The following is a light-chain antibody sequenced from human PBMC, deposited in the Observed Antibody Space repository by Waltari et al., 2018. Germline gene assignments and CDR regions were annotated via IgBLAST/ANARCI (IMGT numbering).Light chain of an antibody. J-gene: IGKJ1*01. Sequence: VLMTQSPVSLAVTLGQSASISCSSRQILLYSDGNTYLTVFHPRQVQSLRRLMYKISRGDAGVPDIFGVSGSDSVCTLKRNKVAAEDVDFYFCMQGSHGPRTFGQGTKVEIK. CDR2: KIS. CDR3: MQGSHGPRT. CDR1: QILLYSDGNTY. V-gene: IGKV2-30*01.